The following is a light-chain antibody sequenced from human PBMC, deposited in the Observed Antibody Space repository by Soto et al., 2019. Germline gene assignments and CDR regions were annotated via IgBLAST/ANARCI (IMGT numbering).Light chain of an antibody. V-gene: IGLV1-40*01. CDR2: GDN. Sequence: QSVLTQPPSVSEAPGQRVTISCTGSSSNIGSGYKVHWYQQLPGTASKLLMYGDNNRPSGVPDRFSGSKSGTSASLAITGLQAEDEADYYCQSFDSSLRAYVFGTGTKVTVL. CDR3: QSFDSSLRAYV. CDR1: SSNIGSGYK. J-gene: IGLJ1*01.